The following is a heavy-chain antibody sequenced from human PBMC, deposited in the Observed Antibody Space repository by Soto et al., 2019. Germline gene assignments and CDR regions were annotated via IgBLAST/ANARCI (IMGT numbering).Heavy chain of an antibody. V-gene: IGHV3-23*01. Sequence: GGSVRLSCAASGVLYNTDAMSWVRQAPGKGLEWVSTINGNGDATYHAYSVKGRFTISRDNSRNMVYLQTNSLSSEDTAVYYCAIAAYYPHQYYYYRMDVWGQAITVTVSS. CDR3: AIAAYYPHQYYYYRMDV. D-gene: IGHD3-10*01. CDR2: INGNGDAT. J-gene: IGHJ6*02. CDR1: GVLYNTDA.